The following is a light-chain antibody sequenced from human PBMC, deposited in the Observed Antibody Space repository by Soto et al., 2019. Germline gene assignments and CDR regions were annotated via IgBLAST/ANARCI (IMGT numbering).Light chain of an antibody. V-gene: IGKV3-15*01. CDR3: QQYHTWPVT. CDR1: QGINRK. Sequence: ILMTQSPSTLAVSPGERVTFSCRASQGINRKLAWYQHKAGKAPRMLISGASTGSTGIPARFSGSGSGTEFTLTINSLQSEDSAVYYCQQYHTWPVTFGGGTKVDIK. CDR2: GAS. J-gene: IGKJ4*01.